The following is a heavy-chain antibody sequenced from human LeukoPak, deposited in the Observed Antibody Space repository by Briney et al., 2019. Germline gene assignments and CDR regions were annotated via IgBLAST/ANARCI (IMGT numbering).Heavy chain of an antibody. D-gene: IGHD3-16*01. J-gene: IGHJ6*02. Sequence: SQTLSLTCAVSGGSISSGGYSWSWIRQPPGKGLEWIGYIYHNGSTYYNPSLKSRVTISVDRSKNQFSLKLSSVTAADTAVYYCARQCFYGMDVWGQGTTVTVSS. CDR2: IYHNGST. V-gene: IGHV4-30-2*01. CDR1: GGSISSGGYS. CDR3: ARQCFYGMDV.